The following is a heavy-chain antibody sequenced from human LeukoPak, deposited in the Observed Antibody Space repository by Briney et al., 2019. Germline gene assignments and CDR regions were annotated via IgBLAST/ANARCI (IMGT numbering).Heavy chain of an antibody. J-gene: IGHJ4*02. V-gene: IGHV3-20*04. CDR2: INWNGGST. CDR3: VRVQGYCSSTSCYFDY. CDR1: GFTFDDYG. D-gene: IGHD2-2*01. Sequence: GGSLRLSCAASGFTFDDYGMSWVRQAPGKGLEWVSGINWNGGSTGYADSVKGRFTISRDNAKNSLYLQMNSLRAEDTALYYCVRVQGYCSSTSCYFDYWGQGTLVTVSS.